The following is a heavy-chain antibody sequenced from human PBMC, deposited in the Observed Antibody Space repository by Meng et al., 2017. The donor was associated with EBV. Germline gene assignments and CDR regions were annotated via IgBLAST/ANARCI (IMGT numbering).Heavy chain of an antibody. J-gene: IGHJ4*02. CDR3: VRGPPVGVPGPGDY. CDR2: INVGVGYT. D-gene: IGHD2-21*01. Sequence: QIPLVVSGGEVKNPGASVKVSCKASGYAFTSYILHWVRQAPGQRLEWMGWINVGVGYTKYSQKFQGRVTISSDTSATTGYMELSSLRSEDTAVYYCVRGPPVGVPGPGDYWGQGTLVTISS. V-gene: IGHV1-3*01. CDR1: GYAFTSYI.